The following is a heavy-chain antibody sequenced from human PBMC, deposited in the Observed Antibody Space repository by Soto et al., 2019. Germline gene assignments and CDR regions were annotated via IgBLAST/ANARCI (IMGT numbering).Heavy chain of an antibody. V-gene: IGHV1-46*02. CDR3: ARERVVVGGDYYRGMDV. CDR1: GYTFKSHY. CDR2: INPGTGRT. J-gene: IGHJ6*02. Sequence: QVQLVQSGAEVRKPGASVKVSCKASGYTFKSHYIHWLRQAPGQGLAWLGVINPGTGRTTYAQCFQGRVVMVRDTSTSTVNMDLSSLRSEDTAVYYCARERVVVGGDYYRGMDVWGQGTTVTVSS. D-gene: IGHD2-15*01.